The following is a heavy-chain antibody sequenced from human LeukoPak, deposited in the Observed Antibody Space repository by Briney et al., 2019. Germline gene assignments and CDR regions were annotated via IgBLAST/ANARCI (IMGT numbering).Heavy chain of an antibody. J-gene: IGHJ4*02. Sequence: PGRSLRLSCAASGFTFSSYGMHWVRQAPGKGLEWVAVISYDGSNKYYADSVKGRFTISRDNSKNTLYLQMNSLRAEDTAVYYCARVPTTYYYDSTGSGYQYNFDYWGQGTLVTVSS. V-gene: IGHV3-30*03. CDR1: GFTFSSYG. D-gene: IGHD3-22*01. CDR2: ISYDGSNK. CDR3: ARVPTTYYYDSTGSGYQYNFDY.